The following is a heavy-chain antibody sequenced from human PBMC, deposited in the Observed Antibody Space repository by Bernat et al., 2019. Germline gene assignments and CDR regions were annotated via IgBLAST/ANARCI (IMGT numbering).Heavy chain of an antibody. J-gene: IGHJ5*02. Sequence: QVQLQESGPGLVKPSQTLSLTCTVSGGSISSGGYSWSWIRQHPGRGLEWIGHIYDGGSTYYNPSLRSRINISVDTSNNKFSLVLSSVTAADTAVYYCASGDRGSKVGSWGQGTLVTVSS. V-gene: IGHV4-31*03. CDR1: GGSISSGGYS. CDR3: ASGDRGSKVGS. D-gene: IGHD1-26*01. CDR2: IYDGGST.